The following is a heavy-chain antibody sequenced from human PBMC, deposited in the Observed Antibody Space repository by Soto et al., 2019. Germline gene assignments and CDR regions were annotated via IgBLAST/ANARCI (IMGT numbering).Heavy chain of an antibody. CDR1: GFSASNYA. V-gene: IGHV3-23*01. CDR3: AKGGRAVPYYWDS. D-gene: IGHD3-16*01. J-gene: IGHJ4*02. Sequence: EVQLLESGGGLVQPGGSLRLSCAASGFSASNYAMSWVRQAPGKGLEWLSSINGGGDTTYYADSVKGRVTISRDSSKNTLYLQLNSLTAEDTAVYFCAKGGRAVPYYWDSWGQGTLVTVSS. CDR2: INGGGDTT.